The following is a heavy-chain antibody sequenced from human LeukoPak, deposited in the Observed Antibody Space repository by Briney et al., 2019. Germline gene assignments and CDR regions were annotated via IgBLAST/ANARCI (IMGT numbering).Heavy chain of an antibody. D-gene: IGHD6-6*01. CDR2: IWYDGSNK. Sequence: QPGGSLRLSCAASGFTFSSYGMHWVRQAPGKGLEWVAVIWYDGSNKYYADSVKGRFTISRDNSKNTLYLQMNSLRAEGTAVYYCARGGGQPVRRDEPNYFDYWGQGTLVTVSS. CDR1: GFTFSSYG. V-gene: IGHV3-33*01. CDR3: ARGGGQPVRRDEPNYFDY. J-gene: IGHJ4*02.